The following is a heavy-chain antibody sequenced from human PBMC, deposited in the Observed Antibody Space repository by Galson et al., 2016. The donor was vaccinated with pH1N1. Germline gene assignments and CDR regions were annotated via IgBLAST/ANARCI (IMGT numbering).Heavy chain of an antibody. Sequence: SLRLSCEASGFTFNNYWMHWVRQVPGKGLEWVANIKEDGSEKYYVDSVRGRFTISRDNAKNSLYLQMNSLRDEDTALYYCARAIGSRSSYWGQGTLVTVSS. CDR3: ARAIGSRSSY. D-gene: IGHD3-16*02. CDR1: GFTFNNYW. V-gene: IGHV3-7*01. J-gene: IGHJ4*02. CDR2: IKEDGSEK.